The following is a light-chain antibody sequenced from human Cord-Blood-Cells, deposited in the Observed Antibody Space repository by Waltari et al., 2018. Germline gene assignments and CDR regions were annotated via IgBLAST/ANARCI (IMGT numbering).Light chain of an antibody. Sequence: IVMTQSPPTLPVSPGARATLSCMASQCVSSNLPWYQQKPGQAPTLLIYGSSTRATGIPARFSGSGSGTEFTLTISSLQSEDFAVYYCQQYNNLPPYTFGQGTKLEIK. J-gene: IGKJ2*01. CDR1: QCVSSN. CDR2: GSS. CDR3: QQYNNLPPYT. V-gene: IGKV3-15*01.